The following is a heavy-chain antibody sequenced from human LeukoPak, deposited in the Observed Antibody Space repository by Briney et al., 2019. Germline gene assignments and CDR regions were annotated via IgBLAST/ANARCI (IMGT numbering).Heavy chain of an antibody. D-gene: IGHD6-13*01. CDR1: GGSISGSNW. CDR2: IYHSGST. V-gene: IGHV4-4*02. Sequence: SSETLSLTCAVSGGSISGSNWWSWVRQSPGKGLEWIGEIYHSGSTNYNPSLKSRITISVDKSKNLFSLKLSSVTAADTAVYYCARRTSIAAAGTYYFDYWGQGTLVTVSS. CDR3: ARRTSIAAAGTYYFDY. J-gene: IGHJ4*02.